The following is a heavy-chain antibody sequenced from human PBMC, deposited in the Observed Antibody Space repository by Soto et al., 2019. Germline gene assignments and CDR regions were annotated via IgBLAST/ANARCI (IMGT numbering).Heavy chain of an antibody. CDR1: GFTFSSYE. CDR3: ARIGAYNYFDF. D-gene: IGHD1-1*01. Sequence: GGSLRLSCTASGFTFSSYEMNWVRQAPGKGLEWVSYISSSGNVIFYTDSVKGRFTISRDNAKNSLYLHMNSLRAEDTAVYYCARIGAYNYFDFWGQGTPVTVSS. J-gene: IGHJ4*02. V-gene: IGHV3-48*03. CDR2: ISSSGNVI.